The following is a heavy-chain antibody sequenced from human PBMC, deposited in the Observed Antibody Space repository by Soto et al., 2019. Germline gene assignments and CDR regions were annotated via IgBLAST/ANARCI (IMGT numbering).Heavy chain of an antibody. CDR2: IYHSGST. CDR3: AKCITALGPLDY. D-gene: IGHD6-6*01. V-gene: IGHV4-39*07. J-gene: IGHJ4*02. Sequence: SETLSLTCTVSGGSISSGDYYWSWIRQPPGKGLEWIGEIYHSGSTNYNPSLKSRVTISVDKSKNQFSLKLSSVTAADTAVYYCAKCITALGPLDYWGQGTLVTVSS. CDR1: GGSISSGDYY.